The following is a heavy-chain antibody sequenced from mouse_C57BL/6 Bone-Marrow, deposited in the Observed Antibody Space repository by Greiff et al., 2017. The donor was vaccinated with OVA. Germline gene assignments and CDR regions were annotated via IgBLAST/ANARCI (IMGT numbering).Heavy chain of an antibody. CDR3: TREGYSNYDYAMDY. D-gene: IGHD2-5*01. CDR1: GFTFSSYA. CDR2: ISSGGDYI. V-gene: IGHV5-9-1*02. Sequence: EVKVIESGEGLVKPGGSLKLSCAASGFTFSSYAMSWVRQTPEKRLEWVAYISSGGDYIYYADTVKGRFTISRDNARNTLYLQMSSLKSEDTAMYYCTREGYSNYDYAMDYWGQGTSVTVSS. J-gene: IGHJ4*01.